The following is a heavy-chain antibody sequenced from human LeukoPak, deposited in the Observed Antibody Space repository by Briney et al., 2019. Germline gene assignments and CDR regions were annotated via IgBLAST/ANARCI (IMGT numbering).Heavy chain of an antibody. D-gene: IGHD3-22*01. CDR3: ARVLYYYDSSGYYT. Sequence: ASVKVSCKVSGYTLIELSMHWVRQAPRKGLEWMGGFDPEDGETIYAQRFQGRVTMTEDTSTDTAYMELGSLRSEDTAVYYCARVLYYYDSSGYYTWGQGTLVTVSS. V-gene: IGHV1-24*01. CDR2: FDPEDGET. J-gene: IGHJ5*02. CDR1: GYTLIELS.